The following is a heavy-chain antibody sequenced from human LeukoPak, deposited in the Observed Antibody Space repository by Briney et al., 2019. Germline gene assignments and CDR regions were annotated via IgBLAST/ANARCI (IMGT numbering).Heavy chain of an antibody. CDR1: GGSISSSNW. J-gene: IGHJ4*02. V-gene: IGHV4-4*02. CDR2: IYHSGST. D-gene: IGHD5-18*01. CDR3: ARDGRTAMAKGFDY. Sequence: PSETLSLTCAVSGGSISSSNWWSWVRQPPGKGLEWIGEIYHSGSTNYNPSLKSRVTISVDKSKNQFSLKLSSVTAADTAVYYCARDGRTAMAKGFDYWGQGTLVTVSS.